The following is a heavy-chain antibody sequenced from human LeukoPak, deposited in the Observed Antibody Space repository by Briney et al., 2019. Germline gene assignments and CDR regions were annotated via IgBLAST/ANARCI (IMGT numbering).Heavy chain of an antibody. V-gene: IGHV1-18*01. CDR1: GYTFTSYG. CDR2: ISAYNGNT. D-gene: IGHD2-2*01. Sequence: ASVKVACKASGYTFTSYGINWVRQAPGQGLEWMGWISAYNGNTNYAQKLQGRVTMTTDTSTSTAYMELRSLRSDDTAVYYCARDRDVVVPANYYYYMDVWGKGTTVTISS. J-gene: IGHJ6*03. CDR3: ARDRDVVVPANYYYYMDV.